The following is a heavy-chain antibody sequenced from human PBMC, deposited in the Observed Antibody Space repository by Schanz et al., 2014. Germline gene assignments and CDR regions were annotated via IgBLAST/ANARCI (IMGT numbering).Heavy chain of an antibody. Sequence: VQLLESGGGLVQPGGSLRLSCAASGFTFSSYAMSWVRQAPGKGLEWVAVIWSDGTNEYYADSVKGRFTISGDSSKYTVYLQMNSLRADDTAVYYCVRDSVFAFDYWGQGTLVNVSS. D-gene: IGHD1-26*01. J-gene: IGHJ4*02. V-gene: IGHV3-33*08. CDR2: IWSDGTNE. CDR3: VRDSVFAFDY. CDR1: GFTFSSYA.